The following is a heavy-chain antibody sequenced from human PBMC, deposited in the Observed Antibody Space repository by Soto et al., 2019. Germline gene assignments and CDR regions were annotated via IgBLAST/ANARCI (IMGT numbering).Heavy chain of an antibody. Sequence: QVQQQESGPGLVKPSDTLSLTCRVSGAYISDFSWSWIRQPAGKGLEWIGRITINGHTQKNPSVKSRVTMSIDTSRNNFSLNLQSATAADTALYYCARETGDNWTYEAHWGPGTLVTVSS. D-gene: IGHD1-7*01. J-gene: IGHJ1*01. CDR1: GAYISDFS. CDR3: ARETGDNWTYEAH. V-gene: IGHV4-4*07. CDR2: ITINGHT.